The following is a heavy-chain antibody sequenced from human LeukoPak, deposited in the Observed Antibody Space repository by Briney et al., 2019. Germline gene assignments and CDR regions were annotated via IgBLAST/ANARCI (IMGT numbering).Heavy chain of an antibody. CDR2: IYTSGST. Sequence: SETLSLTCTVSGGSISSGSYYWSWIRQPAGKGLEWIGRIYTSGSTNYNPSLKSRVTISVDTSKNQFSLKLSSVTAADTAVYYCAREELDCSGGSCYTGDFDYWGQGTLVTVSS. J-gene: IGHJ4*02. CDR1: GGSISSGSYY. V-gene: IGHV4-61*02. CDR3: AREELDCSGGSCYTGDFDY. D-gene: IGHD2-15*01.